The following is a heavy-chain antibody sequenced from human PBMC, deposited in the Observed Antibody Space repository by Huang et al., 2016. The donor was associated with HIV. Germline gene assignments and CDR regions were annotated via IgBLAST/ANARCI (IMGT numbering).Heavy chain of an antibody. CDR3: ATTMITIGGVTVDAFDI. CDR1: GYTLTDLS. D-gene: IGHD3-16*02. Sequence: QVQLVQSGAEVMKPGASVKVSCKVSGYTLTDLSMHWVRQAPGKGLQWMGVFDPQEGETLYAQNFQGRLTMTEDTSTDTAYMELSSLRSEDAAVYYCATTMITIGGVTVDAFDIWGQGTMVTVSS. J-gene: IGHJ3*02. V-gene: IGHV1-24*01. CDR2: FDPQEGET.